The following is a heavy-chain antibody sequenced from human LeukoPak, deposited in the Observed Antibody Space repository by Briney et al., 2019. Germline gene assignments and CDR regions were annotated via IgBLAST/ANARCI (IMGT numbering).Heavy chain of an antibody. J-gene: IGHJ4*02. CDR2: VSSSGTTT. CDR3: ARADRDGNKRFLD. CDR1: GFTFSSYS. V-gene: IGHV3-48*02. Sequence: GGSLRLSCAASGFTFSSYSVIWARQAPGKGLEWVSYVSSSGTTTYYTDSVKGRFTISRDNGKNLVSLQMNSLRDEDTAVYYCARADRDGNKRFLDWGQGTLVTVSS. D-gene: IGHD5-24*01.